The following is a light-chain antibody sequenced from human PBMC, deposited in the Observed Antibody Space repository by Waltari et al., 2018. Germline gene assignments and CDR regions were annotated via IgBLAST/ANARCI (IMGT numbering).Light chain of an antibody. CDR1: SSHVGGYNY. CDR2: DVS. V-gene: IGLV2-14*01. J-gene: IGLJ2*01. Sequence: QSALTQPASVSGSPGPSLTISCTRTSSHVGGYNYVPWYQQHPGKAPKRMIYDVSKRPSGVSNRFSGSKSGNTASLTISGLQAEDEADYYCSSYTSSSTFEEVFGGGTKLTVL. CDR3: SSYTSSSTFEEV.